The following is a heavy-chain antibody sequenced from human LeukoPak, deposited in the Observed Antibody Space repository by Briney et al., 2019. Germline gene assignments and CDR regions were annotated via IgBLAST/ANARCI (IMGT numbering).Heavy chain of an antibody. J-gene: IGHJ6*02. CDR1: GYTFTGYY. D-gene: IGHD3-10*01. CDR2: INPNSGGT. Sequence: ASVKVSCKASGYTFTGYYMHWVRQAPGQGLEWMGWINPNSGGTNYAQKFQGWVTMTRDTPISTAYMELSRLRSDDTAVYYCARGESSSSGYYYGMDVWGQGTTVTVSS. V-gene: IGHV1-2*04. CDR3: ARGESSSSGYYYGMDV.